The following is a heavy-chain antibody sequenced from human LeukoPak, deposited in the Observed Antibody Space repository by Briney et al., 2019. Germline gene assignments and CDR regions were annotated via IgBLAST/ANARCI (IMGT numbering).Heavy chain of an antibody. V-gene: IGHV3-23*01. J-gene: IGHJ6*02. D-gene: IGHD3-9*01. CDR2: ISGSGGST. CDR1: GFTFSSYA. CDR3: AKAPGARYDILTGYYYYCGMDV. Sequence: GGSLRLSCAASGFTFSSYAMSWVRQAPGKGLEWVSAISGSGGSTYYADSVKGRFTISRDNSKNTLYLQMNSLRAEDTAVYYCAKAPGARYDILTGYYYYCGMDVWGQGTTVTVSS.